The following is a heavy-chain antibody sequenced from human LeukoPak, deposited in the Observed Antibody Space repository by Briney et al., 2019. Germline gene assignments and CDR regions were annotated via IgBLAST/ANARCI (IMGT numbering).Heavy chain of an antibody. CDR3: ARVSPDYVWGSYGYNYDY. J-gene: IGHJ4*02. D-gene: IGHD3-16*01. CDR2: IGAYNGNT. CDR1: GYTFTSYG. Sequence: VASVKVSCKASGYTFTSYGISWVRQAPGQGLEWMGWIGAYNGNTNYAQKLQGRVTMTTDTSTSTAYMELRSLRSDDTAVYYCARVSPDYVWGSYGYNYDYWGQGTLVAVSS. V-gene: IGHV1-18*01.